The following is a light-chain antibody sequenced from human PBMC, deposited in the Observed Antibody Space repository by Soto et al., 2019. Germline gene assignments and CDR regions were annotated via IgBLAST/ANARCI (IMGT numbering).Light chain of an antibody. CDR3: AARDDSLKGWV. Sequence: QSLPSRLPTVCAATKQRFSISCSGNSSNVGISAVNWYRQLPGKATKLLIYYDDLLPSGVSDRFSASKSGTSASLAISGLQSEDEADYYCAARDDSLKGWVFGGGTQLTVL. CDR1: SSNVGISA. CDR2: YDD. V-gene: IGLV1-36*01. J-gene: IGLJ3*02.